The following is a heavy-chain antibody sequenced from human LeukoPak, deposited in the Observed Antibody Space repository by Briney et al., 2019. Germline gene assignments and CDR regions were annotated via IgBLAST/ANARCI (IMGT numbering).Heavy chain of an antibody. J-gene: IGHJ4*02. Sequence: RAGGSLRLSCAASGFTFDDYGMSWVRHAPGKGMEWVSGINWNGGSTGYADSVKGRFTISRDNAKNSLYLQMNSLRAEDTALYHCAREGASSLVRGVIGYWGPGTLVTVSS. CDR1: GFTFDDYG. CDR3: AREGASSLVRGVIGY. V-gene: IGHV3-20*01. D-gene: IGHD3-10*01. CDR2: INWNGGST.